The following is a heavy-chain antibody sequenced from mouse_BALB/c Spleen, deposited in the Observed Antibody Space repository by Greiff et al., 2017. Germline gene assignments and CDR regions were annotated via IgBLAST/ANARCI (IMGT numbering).Heavy chain of an antibody. Sequence: VQLKQSGAELVKPGASVKLSCTASGFNIKDTYMHWVKQRPEQGLEWIGRIDPANGNTKYDPKFQGKATITADTSSNTAYLQLSSLTSEDTAVYYCARHYYGSSSFDYWGQGTTLTVSS. J-gene: IGHJ2*01. V-gene: IGHV14-3*02. CDR2: IDPANGNT. D-gene: IGHD1-1*01. CDR3: ARHYYGSSSFDY. CDR1: GFNIKDTY.